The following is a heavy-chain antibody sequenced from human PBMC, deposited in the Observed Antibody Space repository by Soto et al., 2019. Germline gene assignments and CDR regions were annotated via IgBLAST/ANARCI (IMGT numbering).Heavy chain of an antibody. CDR2: IYYSGST. V-gene: IGHV4-31*03. CDR3: ARGVAALPDFDY. D-gene: IGHD6-13*01. J-gene: IGHJ4*02. Sequence: TLSLTCTVSGGSISSGGYYWSWIRQHPGKGLEWIGYIYYSGSTYYNPSLKSRVTISVDTSKNQFSLKLSSVTAADTAVYYCARGVAALPDFDYWGQGTLVTVSS. CDR1: GGSISSGGYY.